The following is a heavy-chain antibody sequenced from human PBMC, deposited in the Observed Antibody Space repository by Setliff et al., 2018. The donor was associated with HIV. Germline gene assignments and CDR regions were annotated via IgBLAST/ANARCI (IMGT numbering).Heavy chain of an antibody. D-gene: IGHD3-3*01. CDR3: ARAPRIFPEFNNPHPHFDH. CDR1: GYTFTSQS. Sequence: ASVKVSCKASGYTFTSQSIHWVRQAPGQGFEWMGVINPSGGSTGYAEKFQGRVTMTRDTSANIVYLELSSLRSEDTAKYYCARAPRIFPEFNNPHPHFDHWGQGTLVTVSS. CDR2: INPSGGST. J-gene: IGHJ4*02. V-gene: IGHV1-46*01.